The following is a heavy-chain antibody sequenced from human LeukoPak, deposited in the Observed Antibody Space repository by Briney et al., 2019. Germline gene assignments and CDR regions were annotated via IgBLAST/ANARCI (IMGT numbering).Heavy chain of an antibody. CDR3: ARDGTGTLRFLEWSRSGDAFDI. Sequence: ASVKVSCKASGYTFTSYGISWVRQAPGQGLEWMGWISAYNGNTNYAQKLQGRVTVTTDTSTSTAYMELRSLRSDDTAVYYCARDGTGTLRFLEWSRSGDAFDIWGQGTLVTVSS. CDR2: ISAYNGNT. V-gene: IGHV1-18*01. J-gene: IGHJ3*02. CDR1: GYTFTSYG. D-gene: IGHD3-3*01.